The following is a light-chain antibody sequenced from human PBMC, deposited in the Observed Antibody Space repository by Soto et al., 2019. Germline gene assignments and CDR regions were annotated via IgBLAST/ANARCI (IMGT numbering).Light chain of an antibody. J-gene: IGKJ1*01. CDR3: QQYGSSPRT. CDR1: QSVRSSY. CDR2: GAS. Sequence: EIVLTQSPGTLSLSPGERAILSCRASQSVRSSYLAWYRQKPGQAPSLLIYGASSRATGIPDRFSGSGSGTDFTLTISRLEPEDFAVYYCQQYGSSPRTFGQGTKVDIK. V-gene: IGKV3-20*01.